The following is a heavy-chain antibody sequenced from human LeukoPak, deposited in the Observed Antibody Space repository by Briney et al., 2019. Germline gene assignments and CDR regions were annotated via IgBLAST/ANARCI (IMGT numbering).Heavy chain of an antibody. D-gene: IGHD3-10*01. J-gene: IGHJ4*02. CDR3: ARAMVRGVIPLGY. Sequence: ASVKVSCKASGYTFTSYYMHWVRQAPEQGLESMGIINPSGGSTSYAQKFQGRVTMTRDTSTSTVYMELSSLRSEDTAVYYCARAMVRGVIPLGYWGQGTLFTVSS. CDR1: GYTFTSYY. V-gene: IGHV1-46*01. CDR2: INPSGGST.